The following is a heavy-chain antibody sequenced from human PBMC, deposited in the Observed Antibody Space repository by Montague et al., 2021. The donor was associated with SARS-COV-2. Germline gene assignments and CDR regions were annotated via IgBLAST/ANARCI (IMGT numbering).Heavy chain of an antibody. V-gene: IGHV4-59*01. CDR2: IYYRGAT. Sequence: SETLSLTCSVSGGSISSDYWSWIRQSPGKGLEWIGYIYYRGATNYNPSLKSRVTLSIDTSKNQFSLKLISVTAADTAVYFCARVDRWNWFDPWGQGVLVTVSS. D-gene: IGHD5-24*01. J-gene: IGHJ5*02. CDR3: ARVDRWNWFDP. CDR1: GGSISSDY.